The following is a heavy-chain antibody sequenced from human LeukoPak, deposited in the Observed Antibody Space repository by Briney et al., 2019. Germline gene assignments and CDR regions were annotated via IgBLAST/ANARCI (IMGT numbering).Heavy chain of an antibody. CDR3: AKDPSRIQLWLIFDY. CDR2: ISAYNGNT. J-gene: IGHJ4*02. CDR1: GYTFTSYD. Sequence: GASVKVSCKASGYTFTSYDINWVRQATGQGLEWMGWISAYNGNTNYAQKLQGRVTMTTDTSTSTAYMELRSLRSDDTAVYYCAKDPSRIQLWLIFDYWGQGTLVTVSS. D-gene: IGHD5-18*01. V-gene: IGHV1-18*01.